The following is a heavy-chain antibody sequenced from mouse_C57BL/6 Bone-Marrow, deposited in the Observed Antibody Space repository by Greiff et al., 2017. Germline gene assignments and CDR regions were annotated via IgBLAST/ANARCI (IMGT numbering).Heavy chain of an antibody. D-gene: IGHD4-1*01. V-gene: IGHV5-4*01. CDR1: GFTFSSYA. CDR3: AREAGKAMDY. J-gene: IGHJ4*01. CDR2: ISDGGSYT. Sequence: EVQVVESGGGLVKPGGSLKLSCAASGFTFSSYAMSWVRQTPEKRLEWVATISDGGSYTYYPDNVKGRFTISRDNAKNNLYLQMSHLKSEDTAMYYCAREAGKAMDYWGQGTSVTGSS.